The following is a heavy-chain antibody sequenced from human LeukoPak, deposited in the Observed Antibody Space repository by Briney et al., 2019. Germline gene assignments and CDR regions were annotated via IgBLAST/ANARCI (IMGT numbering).Heavy chain of an antibody. V-gene: IGHV4-59*01. D-gene: IGHD6-19*01. CDR2: IYYSGST. J-gene: IGHJ4*02. CDR3: ARHRRLSIAVAGTHFDY. CDR1: DDSITMYY. Sequence: SETVSLTCSVSDDSITMYYWTWIRQPPGKGLEWIGYIYYSGSTNYNPSLKSRVTISVDTSKNQFSLKLSSVTAADTAVYYCARHRRLSIAVAGTHFDYWGQGTLVAVSS.